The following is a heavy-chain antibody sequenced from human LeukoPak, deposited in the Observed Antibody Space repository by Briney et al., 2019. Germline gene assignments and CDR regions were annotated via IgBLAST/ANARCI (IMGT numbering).Heavy chain of an antibody. CDR1: GYTFTSYG. CDR2: ISAYNGNT. CDR3: ARDLCYDFWSGYVHDAFDI. Sequence: ASVKVSCKASGYTFTSYGISWVRQAPGQGLERMGWISAYNGNTNYAQKLQGRVTMTTDTSTSTAYMELRSLRSDYTAVYYCARDLCYDFWSGYVHDAFDIWGQGTMVTVSS. D-gene: IGHD3-3*01. V-gene: IGHV1-18*01. J-gene: IGHJ3*02.